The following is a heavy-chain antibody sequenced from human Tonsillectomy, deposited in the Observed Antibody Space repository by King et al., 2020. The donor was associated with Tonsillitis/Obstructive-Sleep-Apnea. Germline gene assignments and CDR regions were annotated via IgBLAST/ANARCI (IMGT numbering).Heavy chain of an antibody. Sequence: QVQLVESGGGVVQPGRSLRLSCAASGFTFSSYGMHWVRQAPGKGLEWVAVIWYDGSNKYYADSVKGRFTISRDNSQNTLYLQMNSLRAEDTAVYYCARGFGDIVATIPDYWGQGTLVTVSS. CDR1: GFTFSSYG. V-gene: IGHV3-33*01. D-gene: IGHD5-12*01. CDR2: IWYDGSNK. J-gene: IGHJ4*02. CDR3: ARGFGDIVATIPDY.